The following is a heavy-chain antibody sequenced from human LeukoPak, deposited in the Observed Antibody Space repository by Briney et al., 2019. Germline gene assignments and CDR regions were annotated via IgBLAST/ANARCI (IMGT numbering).Heavy chain of an antibody. CDR2: ITGSGDST. CDR1: GFTFSNYA. J-gene: IGHJ4*02. D-gene: IGHD5-12*01. Sequence: PGGSLRLSCAGSGFTFSNYAMSWVRQAPGKGLEWVSSITGSGDSTYYADSVKGRFTISRDNSKSALYLQMNSLRAEDTAVYYCTTATMHWGQGALVTVSS. CDR3: TTATMH. V-gene: IGHV3-23*01.